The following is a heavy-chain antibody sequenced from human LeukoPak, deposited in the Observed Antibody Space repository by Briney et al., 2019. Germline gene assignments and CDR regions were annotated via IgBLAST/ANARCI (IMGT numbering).Heavy chain of an antibody. Sequence: ASVKVSCTASGYTFTSYDINWVRQATGQGLEWMGWMNPNSGNTGYAQKFQGRVTMTRNTSISTAYMELSSLRSEDTAVYYCARDYRYYYDSSGYYYFDYWGQGTLVTVSS. CDR1: GYTFTSYD. D-gene: IGHD3-22*01. CDR2: MNPNSGNT. J-gene: IGHJ4*02. V-gene: IGHV1-8*01. CDR3: ARDYRYYYDSSGYYYFDY.